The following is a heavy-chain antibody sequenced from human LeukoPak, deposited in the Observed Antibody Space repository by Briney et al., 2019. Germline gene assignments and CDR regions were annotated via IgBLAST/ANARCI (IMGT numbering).Heavy chain of an antibody. D-gene: IGHD3-16*01. CDR3: AGGALDY. Sequence: PGGSVRLSCEASGFTFSDYWMSWVRQAPGQGLTWVAHINQHGSEQHLVASAQGRFSVSRDNAKNSLYLQMDSLRVEDTAVYYCAGGALDYWGQGSPVIVSS. V-gene: IGHV3-7*04. CDR1: GFTFSDYW. CDR2: INQHGSEQ. J-gene: IGHJ1*01.